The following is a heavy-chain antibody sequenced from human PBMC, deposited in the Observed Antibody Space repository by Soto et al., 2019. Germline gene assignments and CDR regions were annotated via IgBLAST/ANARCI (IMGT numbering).Heavy chain of an antibody. CDR2: VNHSGDI. D-gene: IGHD3-22*01. V-gene: IGHV4-34*02. CDR3: AGRNGYYSGIDY. J-gene: IGHJ4*02. CDR1: GGSFSGYY. Sequence: QVQLQQWGAGLLKPSETLSLTCVVYGGSFSGYYWSRIRQPPGKGLEWFGEVNHSGDIDYNPSLKSRVTISVDTSKNQFSLKLSSVTAADTAVYYCAGRNGYYSGIDYWGQGTLVTVSS.